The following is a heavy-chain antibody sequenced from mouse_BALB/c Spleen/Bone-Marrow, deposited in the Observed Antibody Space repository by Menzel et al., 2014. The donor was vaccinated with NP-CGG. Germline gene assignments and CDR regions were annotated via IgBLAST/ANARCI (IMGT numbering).Heavy chain of an antibody. D-gene: IGHD2-1*01. CDR1: GFTFSSFG. J-gene: IGHJ3*01. CDR3: ARGGNFAWFAY. CDR2: ISSGSSTI. V-gene: IGHV5-17*02. Sequence: EVMLVESGGGLVQPGGSRKLSCAASGFTFSSFGMHWVRQAPEKGLEWVAHISSGSSTIYYADTVKGRFTISRDNPKNTLFLLMSSLRSEDTAMYYCARGGNFAWFAYWGQGTLVIVSA.